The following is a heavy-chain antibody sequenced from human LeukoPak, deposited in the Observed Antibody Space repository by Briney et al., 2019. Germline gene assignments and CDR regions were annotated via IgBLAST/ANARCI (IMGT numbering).Heavy chain of an antibody. V-gene: IGHV4-39*01. CDR2: IYYSGNT. Sequence: SETLSLTCTVSGDSISSSSYYWGWIRQPPRKGLEWIGSIYYSGNTYYNPSLKSRVTISVDTSKHQFSLKLSSVTAADTAVYFCARQIWRNDRNYFDYWGQGTLVTVSS. D-gene: IGHD3-16*02. CDR1: GDSISSSSYY. J-gene: IGHJ4*02. CDR3: ARQIWRNDRNYFDY.